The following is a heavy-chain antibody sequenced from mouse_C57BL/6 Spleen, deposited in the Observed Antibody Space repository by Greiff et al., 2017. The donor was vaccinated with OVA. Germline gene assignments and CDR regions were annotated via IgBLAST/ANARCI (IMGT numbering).Heavy chain of an antibody. CDR2: INPYNGGT. CDR3: ARRITTVVVFDY. V-gene: IGHV1-19*01. D-gene: IGHD1-1*01. Sequence: VQLKESGPVLVKPGASVKMSCKASGYTFTDYYMNWVKQSHGKSLEWIGVINPYNGGTSYNQKFKGKATLTVDKSSSTAYMELNSLTSEDSAVYYCARRITTVVVFDYWGQGTTLTVSS. J-gene: IGHJ2*01. CDR1: GYTFTDYY.